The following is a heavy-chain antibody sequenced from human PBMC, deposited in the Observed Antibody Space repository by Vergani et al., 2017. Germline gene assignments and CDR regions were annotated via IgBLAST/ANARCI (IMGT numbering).Heavy chain of an antibody. D-gene: IGHD3-16*01. CDR2: IYYSGST. J-gene: IGHJ4*02. V-gene: IGHV4-59*01. Sequence: QVQLQESGPGLVKPSETLSLTCTVSGGSISSYYWSWIRQPPGKGLEWIGYIYYSGSTNYNPSLKSRVTISVDTSKNQFSLQLSSVTAADTAVYYCARSPRVGDPGMYYFDYGGQGTLVTVSS. CDR3: ARSPRVGDPGMYYFDY. CDR1: GGSISSYY.